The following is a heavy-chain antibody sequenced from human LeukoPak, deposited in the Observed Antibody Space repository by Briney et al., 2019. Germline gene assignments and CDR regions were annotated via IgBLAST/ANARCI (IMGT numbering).Heavy chain of an antibody. D-gene: IGHD3-22*01. V-gene: IGHV4-39*07. CDR2: IYYSGST. J-gene: IGHJ4*02. Sequence: SETLSLTCTVSGGSISSNSYFWGWIRQAPGKGLEWIGSIYYSGSTYYNPSLKSRVTVSVDTSKNQFSLKVTSVTAADTAVYYCARDVVTKIQYWGQGILVSVSS. CDR3: ARDVVTKIQY. CDR1: GGSISSNSYF.